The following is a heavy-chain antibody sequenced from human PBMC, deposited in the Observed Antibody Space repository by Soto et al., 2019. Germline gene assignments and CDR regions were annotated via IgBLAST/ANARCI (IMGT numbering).Heavy chain of an antibody. Sequence: EVQLVQSGGGLVQPGGSLRLSCAASRFTFSNYAMSWVRQAPGKGLEWVSAITRTDSTYYADSVKGRFTISRDNSRNTLYLQMNSLGAEDAALYYCAKALVGEVGATDYWGQGTLVTVSS. D-gene: IGHD1-26*01. CDR3: AKALVGEVGATDY. V-gene: IGHV3-23*04. CDR1: RFTFSNYA. J-gene: IGHJ4*02. CDR2: ITRTDST.